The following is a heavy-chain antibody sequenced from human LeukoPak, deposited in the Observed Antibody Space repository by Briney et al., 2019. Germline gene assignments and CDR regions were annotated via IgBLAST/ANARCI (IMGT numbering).Heavy chain of an antibody. Sequence: SETLSLTCAVSGGSISSSNWWSWVRQPPGKGLEWIGEIYHTGSSNYNPSLKSRVTISVDKSKSQFSLKLSSVTAADTAVYYCARGGTTVAGTFWFDPWGQGTLVTVSS. CDR1: GGSISSSNW. CDR2: IYHTGSS. V-gene: IGHV4-4*02. J-gene: IGHJ5*02. D-gene: IGHD6-19*01. CDR3: ARGGTTVAGTFWFDP.